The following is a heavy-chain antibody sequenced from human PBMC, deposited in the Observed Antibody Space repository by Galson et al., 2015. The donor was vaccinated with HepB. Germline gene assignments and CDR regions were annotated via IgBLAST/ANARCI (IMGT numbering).Heavy chain of an antibody. CDR1: GGSFSGYY. CDR2: INHSGST. J-gene: IGHJ2*01. Sequence: ETLSLTCAVYGGSFSGYYWSWIRQPPGKGLEWIGEINHSGSTNYNPSLKSRVTISVDTSKNQFSLKLSSVTAADTAMYYCARRGYSSGWYLYFDLWGRGTLVTASS. V-gene: IGHV4-34*01. D-gene: IGHD6-19*01. CDR3: ARRGYSSGWYLYFDL.